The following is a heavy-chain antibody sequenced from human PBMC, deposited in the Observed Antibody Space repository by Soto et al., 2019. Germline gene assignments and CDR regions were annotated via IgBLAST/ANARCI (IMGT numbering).Heavy chain of an antibody. Sequence: EVQLVESGGDLVQPGGSLRLSCAASGFTFSSSWMYWVRQAPGKGLVSVSRISPDGSTTTYADSVKGRFTISRDNAKNTLYLQMNSLRAEDTAVYYCAGGYSGSPRWGQGTLVIVSS. D-gene: IGHD3-10*01. V-gene: IGHV3-74*01. CDR1: GFTFSSSW. CDR2: ISPDGSTT. J-gene: IGHJ4*02. CDR3: AGGYSGSPR.